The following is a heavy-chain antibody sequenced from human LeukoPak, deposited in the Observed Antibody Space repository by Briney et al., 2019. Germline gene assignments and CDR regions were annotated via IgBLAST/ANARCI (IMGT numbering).Heavy chain of an antibody. J-gene: IGHJ4*02. CDR3: ARDVVSPRDGYNDQPLYYFDY. V-gene: IGHV1-46*01. D-gene: IGHD5-24*01. CDR2: INPSGGST. CDR1: GYTFTSYY. Sequence: GASVKVSCKASGYTFTSYYMHWVRQAPGQGLEWMGIINPSGGSTSYAQKFQGRVTMTRDTSTSTVYMELSSLRSEDTAVYYCARDVVSPRDGYNDQPLYYFDYWGQGTLVTVSS.